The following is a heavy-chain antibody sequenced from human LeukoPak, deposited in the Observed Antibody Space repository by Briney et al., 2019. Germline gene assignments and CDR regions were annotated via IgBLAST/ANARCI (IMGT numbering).Heavy chain of an antibody. V-gene: IGHV3-23*01. D-gene: IGHD4-17*01. J-gene: IGHJ4*02. CDR3: EKLRDGDPVGYFDY. Sequence: PGGSLRLSCAASGFTFNSYAMSRVRQAPGKGLEWVSAISGSGGSTYYADSVKGRFTISRDNSKNTLYLQMSSLRAEDTAVYYCEKLRDGDPVGYFDYWGQGTLVTVSS. CDR1: GFTFNSYA. CDR2: ISGSGGST.